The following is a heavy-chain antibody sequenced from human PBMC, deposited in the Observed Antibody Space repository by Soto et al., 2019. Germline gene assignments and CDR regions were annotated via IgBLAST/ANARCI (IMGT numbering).Heavy chain of an antibody. Sequence: SGTLSLTCTFSGGSIISGCYYWSWIRQHLWKGLECIGYIYYSGSTYFNPSLKSRVTISVDTSKNQFSLKLSSVTAADTAVYYCAREIYGSGRNNWFDPWGQGTLVTVSS. D-gene: IGHD3-10*01. CDR1: GGSIISGCYY. V-gene: IGHV4-31*03. CDR2: IYYSGST. J-gene: IGHJ5*02. CDR3: AREIYGSGRNNWFDP.